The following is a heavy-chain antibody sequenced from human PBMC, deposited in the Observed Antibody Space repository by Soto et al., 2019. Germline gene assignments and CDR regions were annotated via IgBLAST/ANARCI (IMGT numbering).Heavy chain of an antibody. J-gene: IGHJ4*02. Sequence: EVQLLESGGGLVQPGGSLRLSCAATGCTFSSYAMSWVRQAPGKGLEWVSAISGSGGSTYYADSVKGRFTISRDNSKNTLYLQMNSLRAEDTAVYYCAKSSHRRITMVRGVTPPDYWGQGTLVTVSS. CDR3: AKSSHRRITMVRGVTPPDY. CDR2: ISGSGGST. D-gene: IGHD3-10*01. CDR1: GCTFSSYA. V-gene: IGHV3-23*01.